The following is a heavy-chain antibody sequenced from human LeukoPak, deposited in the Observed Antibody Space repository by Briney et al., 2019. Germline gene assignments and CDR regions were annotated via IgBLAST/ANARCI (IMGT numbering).Heavy chain of an antibody. CDR2: IYYSGST. D-gene: IGHD5-18*01. Sequence: SETLSLTCTVSGGSISSYYWSWIRQPPGKGLEWIGYIYYSGSTNYNPSLKSRVTISVDTSKNQFSLKLSSVTAADTAVYYCXXXXGYSYGYAFDYWGQGTLVTVSX. V-gene: IGHV4-59*01. CDR1: GGSISSYY. CDR3: XXXXGYSYGYAFDY. J-gene: IGHJ4*02.